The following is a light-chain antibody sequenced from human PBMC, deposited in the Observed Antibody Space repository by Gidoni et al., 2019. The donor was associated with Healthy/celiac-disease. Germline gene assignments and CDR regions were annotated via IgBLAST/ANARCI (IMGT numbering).Light chain of an antibody. CDR2: DVS. J-gene: IGLJ2*01. CDR3: CSYAGSYSHVV. CDR1: SSDVGGYTD. Sequence: QSALTQPRSVSGSPGQSVTISCTGTSSDVGGYTDVSWYQQHPGNAPNLMIYDVSKRPSGVPDRFSGSKSGNTASLTISGLQAEDGADYYCCSYAGSYSHVVFGGGTKLTVL. V-gene: IGLV2-11*01.